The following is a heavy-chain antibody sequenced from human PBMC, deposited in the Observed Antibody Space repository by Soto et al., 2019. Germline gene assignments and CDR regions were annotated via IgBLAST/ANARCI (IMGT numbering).Heavy chain of an antibody. CDR3: ARRELKFSGTQYYYGMDV. J-gene: IGHJ6*02. Sequence: QVQLVQSGAEVKKPGSSVKVSCKASGGTFSSYAISWVRQAPGQGLEWMGGIIPIFGTANYAQKFQGRVTITADESTSTAYMELSSLTSEDTAVYYCARRELKFSGTQYYYGMDVWGPGTTVTVSS. CDR1: GGTFSSYA. V-gene: IGHV1-69*01. CDR2: IIPIFGTA. D-gene: IGHD6-13*01.